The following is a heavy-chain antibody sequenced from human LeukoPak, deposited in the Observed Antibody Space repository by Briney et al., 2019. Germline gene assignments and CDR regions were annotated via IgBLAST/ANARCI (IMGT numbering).Heavy chain of an antibody. D-gene: IGHD5-24*01. CDR1: GDSVSTNSAA. CDR2: TYFLSRWYN. J-gene: IGHJ4*02. CDR3: ARWQHGPRYFDY. Sequence: SQTLSLTCAISGDSVSTNSAAWNWMRQSPSRCLEWLGRTYFLSRWYNEYATSVQGRITINPDTSRNHFSLQLNSVSPEDTAVYYCARWQHGPRYFDYWGQGTLVSVSS. V-gene: IGHV6-1*01.